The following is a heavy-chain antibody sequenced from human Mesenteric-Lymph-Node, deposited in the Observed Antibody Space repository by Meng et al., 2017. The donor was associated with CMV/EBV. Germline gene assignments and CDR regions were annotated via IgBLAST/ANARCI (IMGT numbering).Heavy chain of an antibody. CDR3: ARGQWYQLLGRDYYFGMGV. CDR2: IHSDGTGT. J-gene: IGHJ6*02. V-gene: IGHV3-74*01. D-gene: IGHD2-2*01. CDR1: GFTFTAYW. Sequence: GGSLRLSCAASGFTFTAYWIHWVRQAPGKGLVWVSRIHSDGTGTSYADSVKGRFTISRDNAKNSLYLQMNSLRAEDTAVYYCARGQWYQLLGRDYYFGMGVWGQGTTVTVSS.